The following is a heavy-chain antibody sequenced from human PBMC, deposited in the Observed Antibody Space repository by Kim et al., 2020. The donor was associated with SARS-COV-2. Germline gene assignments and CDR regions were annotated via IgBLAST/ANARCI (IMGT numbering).Heavy chain of an antibody. Sequence: GGSLRLSCAASGFTFCSYGMHWVRQAPGKGLEWVAVIWYDGSNKYYADSVKGRFTISRDNSKNTLYLQMNSLRAEDTAVYYCAKDLSIYVWGRLDAFDIWGQGTMVTVSS. V-gene: IGHV3-33*06. CDR3: AKDLSIYVWGRLDAFDI. D-gene: IGHD3-16*01. CDR1: GFTFCSYG. CDR2: IWYDGSNK. J-gene: IGHJ3*02.